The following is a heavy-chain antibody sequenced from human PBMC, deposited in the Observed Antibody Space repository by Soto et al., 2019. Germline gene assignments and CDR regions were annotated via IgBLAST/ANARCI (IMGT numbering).Heavy chain of an antibody. CDR2: IYTSGST. Sequence: SETLSLTCTVSGGSISSYYWSWIRQPPGKGLERIGRIYTSGSTSYNPSLKSRVTMSMDTSQTQIYLNLSSMTAADKAVYYCARGGGYDSFDFWGQGIQVTVSS. CDR3: ARGGGYDSFDF. CDR1: GGSISSYY. D-gene: IGHD2-15*01. V-gene: IGHV4-4*07. J-gene: IGHJ4*02.